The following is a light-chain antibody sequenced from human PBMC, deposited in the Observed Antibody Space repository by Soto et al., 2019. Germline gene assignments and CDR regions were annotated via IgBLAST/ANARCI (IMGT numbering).Light chain of an antibody. CDR1: QSVSSN. J-gene: IGKJ1*01. CDR2: DAS. CDR3: QQRSNWPPTWT. V-gene: IGKV3-15*01. Sequence: EIVMTQSPATLSVSPGERGTLSCRASQSVSSNFAWYQQKPGHTPRLLIYDASTRATGIPARFSGSGSGTEFTLTISSLEPEDFAVYYCQQRSNWPPTWTFGQGTKVDIK.